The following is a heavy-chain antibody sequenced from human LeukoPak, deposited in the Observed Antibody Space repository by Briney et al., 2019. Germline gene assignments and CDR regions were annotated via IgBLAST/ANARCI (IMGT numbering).Heavy chain of an antibody. Sequence: GGSLRLSCATSGFTFSRYWMSWVRQIPGKGLEWVASIKQDGSEEKFADSVKGRFTIYRDNAKNSVDLQMNSLGAEDTAVYFCATTVRLAGQDYFDYWGQGTLVTVSS. CDR3: ATTVRLAGQDYFDY. CDR2: IKQDGSEE. J-gene: IGHJ4*02. CDR1: GFTFSRYW. D-gene: IGHD6-19*01. V-gene: IGHV3-7*01.